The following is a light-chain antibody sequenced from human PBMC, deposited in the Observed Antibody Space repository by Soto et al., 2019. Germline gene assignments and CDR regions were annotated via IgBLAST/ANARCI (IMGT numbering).Light chain of an antibody. CDR1: SSDVGIYNY. CDR3: CSYAGSDTPYV. J-gene: IGLJ1*01. V-gene: IGLV2-23*01. Sequence: QSALTQPASVSGSPGQSIAISCTGSSSDVGIYNYVSWYQQHPGKVPKLIIYEGSKRPSGISNRFSGSTSGNTASLTISGLQAEDEADYYCCSYAGSDTPYVFGTGTKVTV. CDR2: EGS.